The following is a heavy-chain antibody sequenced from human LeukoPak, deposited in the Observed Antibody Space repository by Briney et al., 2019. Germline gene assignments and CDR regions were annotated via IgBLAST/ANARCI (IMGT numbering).Heavy chain of an antibody. CDR2: IYPGDSDT. Sequence: GESLKISCKGSGYSFTSYWIGWVRQMPGKGLEWMGIIYPGDSDTRYSPSFQGQVTISADKSISTAYLQWSSLKASDTAMYYCARPFRGYGDYVGWFDPWGQGTLVTVSS. J-gene: IGHJ5*02. V-gene: IGHV5-51*01. CDR1: GYSFTSYW. D-gene: IGHD4-17*01. CDR3: ARPFRGYGDYVGWFDP.